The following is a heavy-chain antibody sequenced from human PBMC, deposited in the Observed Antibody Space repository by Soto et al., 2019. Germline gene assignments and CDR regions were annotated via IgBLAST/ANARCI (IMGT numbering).Heavy chain of an antibody. CDR3: ARAGGWLQSLYYFDY. Sequence: SVKVSCKXSGGTFSSYAISWVRQAPGQGLEWMGGIIPIFGTANYAQKFQGRVTITADESTSTAYMELSSLRSEDTAVYYCARAGGWLQSLYYFDYWGQGTLVTVS. CDR1: GGTFSSYA. CDR2: IIPIFGTA. V-gene: IGHV1-69*13. D-gene: IGHD5-12*01. J-gene: IGHJ4*02.